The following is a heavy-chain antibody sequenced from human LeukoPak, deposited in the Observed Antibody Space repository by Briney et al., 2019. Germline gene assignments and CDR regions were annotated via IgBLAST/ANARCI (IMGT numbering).Heavy chain of an antibody. CDR3: ARSTSWSGSYYDPHFDY. CDR1: GVIFSNYW. Sequence: GGSLRLSCAASGVIFSNYWMHWVRHAPGKGLVWVSRINSDGSSTSYADSVKGRFTISRDNAKNTLYLQMNSLRAEDTAVYYCARSTSWSGSYYDPHFDYWGQGTLVTVSS. V-gene: IGHV3-74*01. CDR2: INSDGSST. D-gene: IGHD1-26*01. J-gene: IGHJ4*02.